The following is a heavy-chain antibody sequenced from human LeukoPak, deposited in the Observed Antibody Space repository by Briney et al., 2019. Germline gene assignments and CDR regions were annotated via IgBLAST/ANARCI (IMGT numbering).Heavy chain of an antibody. CDR3: ARDRNGDGATYFSY. V-gene: IGHV4-4*07. Sequence: SETLSLTCTVSGGSINTYYWSLVRQPAGKGLEWIGRIYSGGSTHYNPSLNSRVTMSVDSSKNQFSLKLSSVTAADTAVYYCARDRNGDGATYFSYWGQGTLVTVSS. J-gene: IGHJ4*02. CDR1: GGSINTYY. D-gene: IGHD4/OR15-4a*01. CDR2: IYSGGST.